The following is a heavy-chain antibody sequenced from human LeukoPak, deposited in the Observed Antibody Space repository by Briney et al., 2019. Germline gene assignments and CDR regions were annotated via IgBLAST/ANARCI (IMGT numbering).Heavy chain of an antibody. D-gene: IGHD2-15*01. CDR3: ARVDGSCSGSSCHSGNWFGR. CDR1: GGSSSSGSYS. CDR2: IYTSGST. Sequence: SETLSLTCTVPGGSSSSGSYSWSWIRQPAGKGLDWIGRIYTSGSTNYKPHLHNRVTISYTSKHQVSLKLNSVTGADTAVDYCARVDGSCSGSSCHSGNWFGRWGQGTLVTVAS. V-gene: IGHV4-61*02. J-gene: IGHJ5*02.